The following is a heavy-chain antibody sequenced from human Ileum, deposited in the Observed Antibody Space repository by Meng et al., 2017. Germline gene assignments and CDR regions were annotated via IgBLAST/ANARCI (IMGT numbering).Heavy chain of an antibody. J-gene: IGHJ3*02. Sequence: LRLSCTVSGGSISSGSYYWSWIRQPAGKGLEWIGRIYTSGSTNYNPSLKSRVTISVDTSKNQFSLKLSSVTAADTAVYYCARARAWGARDAFDIWGQGKRVNV. CDR1: GGSISSGSYY. V-gene: IGHV4-61*02. D-gene: IGHD1-26*01. CDR3: ARARAWGARDAFDI. CDR2: IYTSGST.